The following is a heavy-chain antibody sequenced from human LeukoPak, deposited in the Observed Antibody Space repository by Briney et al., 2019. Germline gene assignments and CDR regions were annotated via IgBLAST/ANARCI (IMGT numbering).Heavy chain of an antibody. CDR1: GYTFTSYG. CDR2: ISAYNGNT. D-gene: IGHD1-26*01. V-gene: IGHV1-18*01. CDR3: ARSTFSRYSGSYYPLDY. J-gene: IGHJ4*02. Sequence: ASVTVSCKASGYTFTSYGISWVRQAPGQGLEWMGWISAYNGNTNYAQKLQGRVTMTTDTSTSTAYMELRSLRSDDTAVYYCARSTFSRYSGSYYPLDYWGQGTLVTVSS.